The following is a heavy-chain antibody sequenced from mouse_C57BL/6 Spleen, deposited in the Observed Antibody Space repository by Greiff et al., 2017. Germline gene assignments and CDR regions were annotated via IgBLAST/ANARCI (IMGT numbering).Heavy chain of an antibody. Sequence: EVQVVESGGGLVKPGGSLKLSCAASGFTFSDYGMHWVRQAPEKGLEWVAYISSGSSTIYYADTVKGRFTISRDNANNTLFLQMTSLGSEYTAMYYCASPYYGSSDFDVWGTGTTVTVSS. J-gene: IGHJ1*03. D-gene: IGHD1-1*01. CDR3: ASPYYGSSDFDV. V-gene: IGHV5-17*01. CDR1: GFTFSDYG. CDR2: ISSGSSTI.